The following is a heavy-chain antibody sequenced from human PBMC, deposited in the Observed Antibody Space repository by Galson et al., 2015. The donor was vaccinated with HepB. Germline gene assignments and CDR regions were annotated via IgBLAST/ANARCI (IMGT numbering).Heavy chain of an antibody. CDR1: GFTFSSYG. V-gene: IGHV3-30*18. D-gene: IGHD6-19*01. J-gene: IGHJ6*02. CDR3: AKASSGWYQYYYGMDV. CDR2: ISYDGSNK. Sequence: SLRLSCAASGFTFSSYGMHWVRQAPGKGLEWAAVISYDGSNKYYADSVKGRFTISRDNSKNTLYLQMNSLRAEDTAVYYCAKASSGWYQYYYGMDVWGQGTTVTVSS.